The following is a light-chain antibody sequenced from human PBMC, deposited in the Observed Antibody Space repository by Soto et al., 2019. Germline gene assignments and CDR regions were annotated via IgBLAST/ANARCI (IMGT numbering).Light chain of an antibody. CDR1: SRVVGSYNL. J-gene: IGLJ1*01. CDR2: EGG. V-gene: IGLV2-23*01. CDR3: CSYAGSSTYV. Sequence: QSVLTRPASGSGSPGRSITIPGPGTSRVVGSYNLVSWYQQHPGKAPKLMIHEGGKRPSGVSNRFSGSKSGNTASLTISGLQAEDEADYYCCSYAGSSTYVFGTGTKVTVL.